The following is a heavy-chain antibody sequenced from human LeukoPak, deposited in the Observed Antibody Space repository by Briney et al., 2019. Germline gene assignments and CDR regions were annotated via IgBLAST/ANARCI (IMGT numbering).Heavy chain of an antibody. D-gene: IGHD2-21*02. CDR1: GFTISNAW. V-gene: IGHV3-15*01. CDR2: LKSKIDGGTT. Sequence: GGSLRLSCAASGFTISNAWMSWVPQAPGKGLDWVGRLKSKIDGGTTDYAAPVKGRFTISRDDSKNTLYLQMNSLKTEDTAVYYCTTMSSVSTIDYWGQGTLVTVSS. J-gene: IGHJ4*02. CDR3: TTMSSVSTIDY.